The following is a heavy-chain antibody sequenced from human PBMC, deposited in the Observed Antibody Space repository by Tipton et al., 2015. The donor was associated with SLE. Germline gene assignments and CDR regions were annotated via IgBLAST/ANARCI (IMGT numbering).Heavy chain of an antibody. Sequence: TLSLTCTVSGGSITNHYWNWIRQPPGKGLEWIGYIHYSGTTHDNASLKSRTTISLDSSKNQFSLKLTSVTAADTAVYFCAREPTQTGYWYFDLWGRGTLVTVSS. V-gene: IGHV4-59*11. CDR3: AREPTQTGYWYFDL. CDR2: IHYSGTT. CDR1: GGSITNHY. D-gene: IGHD1-1*01. J-gene: IGHJ2*01.